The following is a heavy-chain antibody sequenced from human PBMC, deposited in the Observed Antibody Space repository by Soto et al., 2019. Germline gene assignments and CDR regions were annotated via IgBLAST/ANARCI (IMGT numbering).Heavy chain of an antibody. Sequence: EVQLVESGGGLVQPGGSLRLSCAASGFTFTSYAVHWVRQAPGKGLEFVASISSTGATIYYGDSVNGRVTISRDNSKSTVYLQMGSLKAEDTAVYYCARARIGAAGTKYYFDYWAGEPWSPSPQ. D-gene: IGHD6-13*01. V-gene: IGHV3-64*07. CDR1: GFTFTSYA. CDR2: ISSTGATI. CDR3: ARARIGAAGTKYYFDY. J-gene: IGHJ4*02.